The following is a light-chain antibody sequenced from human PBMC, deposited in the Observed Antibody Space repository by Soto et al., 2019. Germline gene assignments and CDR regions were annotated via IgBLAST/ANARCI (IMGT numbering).Light chain of an antibody. CDR3: QQSYSTLLT. CDR2: AAS. Sequence: DIQITQSPSSLSASVVDRVTITCLASQSISSYLNWYQQKPGKAPKLLIYAASSLQSGVPSRFSGSGSGTDFTLTISSLQPEDFATYYCQQSYSTLLTFGGGTKVDI. J-gene: IGKJ4*01. CDR1: QSISSY. V-gene: IGKV1-39*01.